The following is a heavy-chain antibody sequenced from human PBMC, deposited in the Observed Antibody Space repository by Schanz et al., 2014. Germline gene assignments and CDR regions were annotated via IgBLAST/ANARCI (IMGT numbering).Heavy chain of an antibody. Sequence: VQLVECGGGLVQPGGSLRLSCAASGFTFSIYGMSWVRQAPGKGLEWVSGIGGSGDSTHYADSVKGRFSISRDNSQNTLYLQMDSLRPEDTAVYFCAKDTGYCHGGACYCFEYWGLGILVTVSS. CDR2: IGGSGDST. CDR3: AKDTGYCHGGACYCFEY. V-gene: IGHV3-23*04. D-gene: IGHD2-8*02. CDR1: GFTFSIYG. J-gene: IGHJ4*02.